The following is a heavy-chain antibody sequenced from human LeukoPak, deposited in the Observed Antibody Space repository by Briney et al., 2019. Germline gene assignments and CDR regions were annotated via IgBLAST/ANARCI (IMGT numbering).Heavy chain of an antibody. D-gene: IGHD6-25*01. CDR3: AKDVGAASRECFQY. CDR2: ISGSGATT. Sequence: GGSLRLSRAASGFTFSSYAMNWVRQAPGKGLEWVSGISGSGATTYYADSVKGRLTISRDNSKNTLYLQMNSLRAEDTAVYYCAKDVGAASRECFQYWGQGTLVTVSS. CDR1: GFTFSSYA. V-gene: IGHV3-23*01. J-gene: IGHJ1*01.